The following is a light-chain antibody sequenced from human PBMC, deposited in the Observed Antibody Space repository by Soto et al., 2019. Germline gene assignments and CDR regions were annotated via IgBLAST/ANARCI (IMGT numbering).Light chain of an antibody. J-gene: IGKJ2*01. V-gene: IGKV3-20*01. CDR3: QQYGRSPFT. Sequence: EVVLTQSPVTLSLSPGERATLSCRASQRIANNFLAWFQQKPGQPPTLLIYGASTRASGIPDRFSGSGSGTDFALTISRLEPGDFAVYYCQQYGRSPFTFGPGTKLQIK. CDR2: GAS. CDR1: QRIANNF.